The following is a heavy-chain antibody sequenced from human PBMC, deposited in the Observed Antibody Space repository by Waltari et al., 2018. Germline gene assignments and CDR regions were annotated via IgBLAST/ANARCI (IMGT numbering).Heavy chain of an antibody. D-gene: IGHD6-13*01. Sequence: QVQLVQSGAEVKKPGSSVKVSCKASGGTFSSYAISWVRQAPGQGLEWMGGIIPIFGTANYAQKCQGRVTITADKSTSTAYMELSSLRSEETAVYYCARAYSSSTTPFDYWGQGTLVTVSS. CDR3: ARAYSSSTTPFDY. CDR1: GGTFSSYA. CDR2: IIPIFGTA. V-gene: IGHV1-69*14. J-gene: IGHJ4*02.